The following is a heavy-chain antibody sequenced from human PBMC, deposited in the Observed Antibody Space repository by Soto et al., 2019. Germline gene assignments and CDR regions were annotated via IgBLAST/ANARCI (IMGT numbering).Heavy chain of an antibody. CDR3: AKDPRFGAEFDY. D-gene: IGHD3-10*01. J-gene: IGHJ4*02. Sequence: GGSLRLSCAASGFTFSSYGMHWVRQAPGKGLEWVAVISYDGSNKYYADSVKGRFTISRDNSKNTLYLQMNSLRAEETAVYYCAKDPRFGAEFDYWGQGTLVTVSS. V-gene: IGHV3-30*18. CDR1: GFTFSSYG. CDR2: ISYDGSNK.